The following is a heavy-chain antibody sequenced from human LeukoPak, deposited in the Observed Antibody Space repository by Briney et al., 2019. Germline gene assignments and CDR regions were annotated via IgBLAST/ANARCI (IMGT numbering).Heavy chain of an antibody. CDR3: ARDQDVYCSGGSCTSFDI. V-gene: IGHV3-21*01. CDR2: ISSSSYI. Sequence: GGSLRLSCAASGFTFSSHSMNWVRQAPGKGLEWVSSISSSSYIYYVDSVKGRFTISRDNAKNSLYLKMNSLRAEDTAVYYCARDQDVYCSGGSCTSFDIWGQGTMVTVSS. D-gene: IGHD2-15*01. CDR1: GFTFSSHS. J-gene: IGHJ3*02.